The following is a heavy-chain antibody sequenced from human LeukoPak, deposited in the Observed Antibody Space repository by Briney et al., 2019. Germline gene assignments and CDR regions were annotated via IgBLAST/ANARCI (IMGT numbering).Heavy chain of an antibody. CDR2: IRYDGSNK. V-gene: IGHV3-30*02. D-gene: IGHD3-10*01. Sequence: GGSLRLSCAASGFTFSSYGMHWVRQAPGKGLEWVAFIRYDGSNKYYADSVKGRFTISRDNSKNTLYLQMNSLRAEDTALYYCATQTTYYYGSGSGYWGQGTLVTVSS. CDR3: ATQTTYYYGSGSGY. CDR1: GFTFSSYG. J-gene: IGHJ4*02.